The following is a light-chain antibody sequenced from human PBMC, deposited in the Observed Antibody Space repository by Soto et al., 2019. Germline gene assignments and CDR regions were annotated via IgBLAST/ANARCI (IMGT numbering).Light chain of an antibody. CDR2: EDN. CDR1: SGSIASNY. Sequence: NFMLTQPHSVSASPGKTVTISCTGSSGSIASNYVQWYQQRPGSAPTTVIYEDNQRPSGVPDRFSGSIDLSSNSASLTISGLKTEDEADYYCQSYDMSRAVFGGGTQLTVL. V-gene: IGLV6-57*02. J-gene: IGLJ7*01. CDR3: QSYDMSRAV.